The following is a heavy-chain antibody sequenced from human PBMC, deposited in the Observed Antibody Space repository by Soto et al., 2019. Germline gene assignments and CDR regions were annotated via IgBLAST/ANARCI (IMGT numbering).Heavy chain of an antibody. J-gene: IGHJ4*02. CDR3: ARGRGDYEGYYFDY. D-gene: IGHD4-17*01. Sequence: SGVRQAPGKGLEWVSVIYSGGSTYYADSVKGRFTISRDNSKNTLYLQMNSLRAEDTAVYYCARGRGDYEGYYFDYWGQGTLVTVSS. V-gene: IGHV3-53*01. CDR2: IYSGGST.